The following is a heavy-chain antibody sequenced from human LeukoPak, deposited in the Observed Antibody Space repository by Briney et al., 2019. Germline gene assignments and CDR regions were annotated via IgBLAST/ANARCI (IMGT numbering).Heavy chain of an antibody. CDR1: GFTFSSYG. J-gene: IGHJ4*02. Sequence: GGSLRLSGSASGFTFSSYGMHRVRQAPGNGLEWVAVISYDGSNKYYADSVKGRFTISRDNSKNTLYLQMNSLRAEDTAVYYCAKGRSYSSSSEEDYWGQGTLVTVSS. CDR3: AKGRSYSSSSEEDY. V-gene: IGHV3-30*18. CDR2: ISYDGSNK. D-gene: IGHD6-6*01.